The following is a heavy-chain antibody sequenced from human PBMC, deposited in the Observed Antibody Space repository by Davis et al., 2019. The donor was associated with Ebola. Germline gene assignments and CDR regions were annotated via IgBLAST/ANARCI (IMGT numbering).Heavy chain of an antibody. CDR3: ARSQAGTYSSSGGGFDY. CDR1: GFTFSDYY. CDR2: ISSSGSTI. D-gene: IGHD6-6*01. Sequence: PGGSLRLSCAASGFTFSDYYMSWIRQAPGKGLEWVSYISSSGSTIYYADSVKGRFTISRDNSKNTLYLQMNSLRAEDTAVYYCARSQAGTYSSSGGGFDYWGQGTLVTVSS. V-gene: IGHV3-11*04. J-gene: IGHJ4*02.